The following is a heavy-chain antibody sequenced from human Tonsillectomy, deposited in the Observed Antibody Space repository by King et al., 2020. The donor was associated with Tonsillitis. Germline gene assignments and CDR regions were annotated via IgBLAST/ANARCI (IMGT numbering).Heavy chain of an antibody. V-gene: IGHV5-10-1*03. Sequence: VQLVESGAEVKKPGESLKISCKGSGYNFSNYWINWVRQMPGKGLEWVGRVDTSDSHTKYSPSFEGHVTISVDKSIRPAYLQWGSLKASDTAIYYCARWDMALAYWGQGTLLTVSS. CDR1: GYNFSNYW. J-gene: IGHJ4*02. CDR3: ARWDMALAY. D-gene: IGHD2-15*01. CDR2: VDTSDSHT.